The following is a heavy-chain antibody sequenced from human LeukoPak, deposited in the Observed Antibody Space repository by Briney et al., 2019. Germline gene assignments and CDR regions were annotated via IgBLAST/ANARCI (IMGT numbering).Heavy chain of an antibody. CDR2: IIPIFGTA. CDR3: AREYSSSPYYFDY. D-gene: IGHD6-6*01. Sequence: SVKVSCKASVGTFSSYAISWVRQAPGQGLEWMGGIIPIFGTANYAQKFQGRVTITADESTSTAYMELSSLRSEDTAVYYCAREYSSSPYYFDYWGQGTLVTVSS. CDR1: VGTFSSYA. V-gene: IGHV1-69*13. J-gene: IGHJ4*02.